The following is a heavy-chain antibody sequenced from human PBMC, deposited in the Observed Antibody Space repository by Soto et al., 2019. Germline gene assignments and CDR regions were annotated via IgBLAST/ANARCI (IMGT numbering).Heavy chain of an antibody. V-gene: IGHV4-31*03. J-gene: IGHJ6*02. CDR2: VSPIGTP. CDR1: GDSVSGGYY. Sequence: QVQLQESGPGLVKPSQTLSLTCTVSGDSVSGGYYWSWVRQRPRKGLEWIGYVSPIGTPYYSPSLISRVSISIDTSKNQLSLEVRSVTAADTAVYYCARDRGSYGMDVWGQGTTVTVSS. CDR3: ARDRGSYGMDV.